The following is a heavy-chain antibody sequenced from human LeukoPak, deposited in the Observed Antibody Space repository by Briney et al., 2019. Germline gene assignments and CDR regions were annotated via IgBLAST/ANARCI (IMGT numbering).Heavy chain of an antibody. J-gene: IGHJ4*02. Sequence: ASVKVSCKASGYTFTSYGISWVRQAPGQGLEWMGWISAYNGNTNYAQKPQGRVTMTTDKSTSTAYMELRSLRSDDTAVYYCAREFNIVVVPAAHGGDYWGQGTLVTVSS. CDR2: ISAYNGNT. D-gene: IGHD2-2*01. CDR3: AREFNIVVVPAAHGGDY. V-gene: IGHV1-18*01. CDR1: GYTFTSYG.